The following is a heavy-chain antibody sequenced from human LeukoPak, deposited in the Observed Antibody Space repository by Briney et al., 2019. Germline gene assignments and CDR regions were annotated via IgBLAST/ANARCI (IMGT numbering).Heavy chain of an antibody. V-gene: IGHV3-48*01. CDR2: ISYSSSTI. CDR3: ARDSDYYYGSGSYWI. D-gene: IGHD3-10*01. CDR1: GFTFNSYS. Sequence: GGSLRLSCAASGFTFNSYSFNWVRQAPGKGLEWVSYISYSSSTIYYADSVKGRFTISRDNSKNTLYLQMNSLRAEDTAVYYCARDSDYYYGSGSYWIWGQGTLVTVSS. J-gene: IGHJ4*02.